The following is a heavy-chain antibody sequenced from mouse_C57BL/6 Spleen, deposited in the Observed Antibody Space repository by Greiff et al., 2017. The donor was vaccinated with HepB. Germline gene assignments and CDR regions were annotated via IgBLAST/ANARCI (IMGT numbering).Heavy chain of an antibody. CDR2: ISSGGSYT. CDR3: ARLDYYGSSYYYAMDY. D-gene: IGHD1-1*01. J-gene: IGHJ4*01. Sequence: EVHLVESGGDLVKPGGSLKLSCAASGFTFSSYGMSWVRQTPDKRLEWVATISSGGSYTYYPDSVKGRFTISRDNAKNTLYLQRSSLKSEDTAMYYCARLDYYGSSYYYAMDYWGQGTSVTVSS. V-gene: IGHV5-6*01. CDR1: GFTFSSYG.